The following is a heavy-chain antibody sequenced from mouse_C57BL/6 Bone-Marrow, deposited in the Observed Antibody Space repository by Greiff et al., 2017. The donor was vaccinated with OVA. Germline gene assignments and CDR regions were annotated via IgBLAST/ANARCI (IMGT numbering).Heavy chain of an antibody. V-gene: IGHV1-75*01. J-gene: IGHJ2*01. CDR3: ATPATVALYYFDY. Sequence: QVQLQQSGPELVKPGASVKISCKASGYTFTDYYINWVKQRPGQGLEWIGWIFPGSGRTYYNEKFKGKATLTVDKSSSTAYMLLSSLTSEDSAVYFCATPATVALYYFDYWGQGTTLTVSS. D-gene: IGHD1-1*01. CDR2: IFPGSGRT. CDR1: GYTFTDYY.